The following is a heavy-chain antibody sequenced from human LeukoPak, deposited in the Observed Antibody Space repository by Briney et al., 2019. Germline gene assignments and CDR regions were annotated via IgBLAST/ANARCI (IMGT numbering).Heavy chain of an antibody. V-gene: IGHV4-59*01. Sequence: SETLSLTCTVSGGSISSYYWSWIRQPPGKGLEWIGYVYYSGNTNYNPSLKSRVTISVETSKNQFSLKLSSVTAADTAVYYCASEDTAMVQFDYWGQGTLVTVSS. CDR3: ASEDTAMVQFDY. CDR1: GGSISSYY. CDR2: VYYSGNT. D-gene: IGHD5-18*01. J-gene: IGHJ4*02.